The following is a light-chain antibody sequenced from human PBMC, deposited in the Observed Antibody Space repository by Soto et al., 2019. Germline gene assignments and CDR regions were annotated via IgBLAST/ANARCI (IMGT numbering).Light chain of an antibody. Sequence: QSVLTQPPSVSGAPGQTVTISCTGSSSNIGAGFDVYWHQQIPGTAPKLLIYGGNNRPSGVPDRFSASKSGASGSLVITRLQTEDGGDYHCQAFDTSLSVSLFGGGTKLTVL. CDR3: QAFDTSLSVSL. J-gene: IGLJ3*02. CDR2: GGN. V-gene: IGLV1-40*01. CDR1: SSNIGAGFD.